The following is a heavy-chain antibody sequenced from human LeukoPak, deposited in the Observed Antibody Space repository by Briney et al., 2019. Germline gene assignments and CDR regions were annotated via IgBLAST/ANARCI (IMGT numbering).Heavy chain of an antibody. Sequence: ALVKVSCKASGYTFTGYYMHWVRQAPGQGLEWMGWINPNSGGTNYAQKFQGRVTMTRDTSISTAYMELSRLRSDDTAVYYCARDSRSGWDEYFQHWGQGTLVTVSS. CDR3: ARDSRSGWDEYFQH. D-gene: IGHD6-19*01. V-gene: IGHV1-2*02. CDR1: GYTFTGYY. CDR2: INPNSGGT. J-gene: IGHJ1*01.